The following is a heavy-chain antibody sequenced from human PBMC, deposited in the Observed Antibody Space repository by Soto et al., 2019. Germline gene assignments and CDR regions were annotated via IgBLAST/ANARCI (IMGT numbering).Heavy chain of an antibody. V-gene: IGHV4-59*01. CDR3: ARGSDDSISYYPDY. Sequence: LSLTCTVSGGSISSYYWSWIRQPPGKGLEWIGYIYYSGSTNYNPSLKSRVTISVGPSKNQFSLKLSSATAAATAVYYCARGSDDSISYYPDYWGQGTLVTVSS. CDR1: GGSISSYY. D-gene: IGHD3-22*01. CDR2: IYYSGST. J-gene: IGHJ4*02.